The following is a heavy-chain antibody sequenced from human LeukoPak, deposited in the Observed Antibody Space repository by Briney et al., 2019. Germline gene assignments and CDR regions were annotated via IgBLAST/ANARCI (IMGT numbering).Heavy chain of an antibody. V-gene: IGHV3-33*01. D-gene: IGHD6-13*01. CDR3: ARDMYSSSWFLNYYYYYGMDV. J-gene: IGHJ6*02. Sequence: GGSLRLSCAASGVTFSSYSMHWVRQAPGKGLEWVAVIWYDGSNKYYADSVKGRFTISRDNSKNTLYLQMNSLRAEDTAVYYCARDMYSSSWFLNYYYYYGMDVWGQGTTVTVSS. CDR2: IWYDGSNK. CDR1: GVTFSSYS.